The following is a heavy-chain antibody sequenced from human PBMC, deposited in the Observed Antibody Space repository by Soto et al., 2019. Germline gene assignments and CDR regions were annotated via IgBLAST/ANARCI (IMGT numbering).Heavy chain of an antibody. J-gene: IGHJ4*02. CDR3: ARDIREELRVF. CDR2: IIPIFGTA. V-gene: IGHV1-69*01. Sequence: GDSVQVSCKASGGTFSSYAISWVRQAPGQGLEWMGGIIPIFGTANYAQKFQGRVTITADESTSTAYMELSSLRSEDTAVYYCARDIREELRVFWGQGTRVTVAS. D-gene: IGHD1-26*01. CDR1: GGTFSSYA.